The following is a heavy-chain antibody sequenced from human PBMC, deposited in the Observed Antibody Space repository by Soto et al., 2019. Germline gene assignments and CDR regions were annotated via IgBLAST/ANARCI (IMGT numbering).Heavy chain of an antibody. Sequence: HPGGSLRLSCAASGFTFSSYAMSWVRQAPGKGLEWVSAISGSGGSTYYADSVKGRFTISRDNSKNTLYLQMNSLRAEDTAVYYCAKSSGWYGASSYDYWGQGTLVTVSS. CDR1: GFTFSSYA. D-gene: IGHD6-19*01. J-gene: IGHJ4*02. CDR3: AKSSGWYGASSYDY. CDR2: ISGSGGST. V-gene: IGHV3-23*01.